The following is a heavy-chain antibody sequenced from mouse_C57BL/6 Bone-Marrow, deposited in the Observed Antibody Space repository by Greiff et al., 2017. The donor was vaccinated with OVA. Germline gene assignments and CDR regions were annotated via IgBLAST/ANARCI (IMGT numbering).Heavy chain of an antibody. Sequence: AASGIDFSRYWMSWVRRAPGKGLEWIGEINPDSSTINYAPSLKDKFIISRDNAKNTLYLQMSKVRSEDTALYYCARQAYDYDWYFDVWGTGTTVTVSS. J-gene: IGHJ1*03. CDR1: GIDFSRYW. D-gene: IGHD2-4*01. V-gene: IGHV4-1*01. CDR2: INPDSSTI. CDR3: ARQAYDYDWYFDV.